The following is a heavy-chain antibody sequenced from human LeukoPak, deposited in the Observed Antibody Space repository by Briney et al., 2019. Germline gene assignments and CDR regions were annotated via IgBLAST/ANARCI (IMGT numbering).Heavy chain of an antibody. D-gene: IGHD4-23*01. CDR3: AKDQAGG. CDR2: IRSDGGEE. V-gene: IGHV3-30*02. CDR1: GFTFSNYG. Sequence: GGSLRLSCAASGFTFSNYGMHWVRQAPGKGLEWVSFIRSDGGEEYYADSVKGRFTISRDISKNTLYLQMNSLRPEDTAIYYCAKDQAGGWGQGTLVTVSS. J-gene: IGHJ4*02.